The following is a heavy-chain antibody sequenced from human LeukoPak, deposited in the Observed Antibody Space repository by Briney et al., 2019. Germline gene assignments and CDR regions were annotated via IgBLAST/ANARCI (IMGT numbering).Heavy chain of an antibody. CDR3: ARSERMYYYDSGRYYDGPSAFDI. J-gene: IGHJ3*02. V-gene: IGHV4-59*01. D-gene: IGHD3-10*01. CDR2: IYFSGNT. CDR1: GGSISSYY. Sequence: SETLSLTCTVSGGSISSYYWSWIRQPPGKGLEWIGYIYFSGNTNYNPSLKSRVTISVDTSKNQFSLRLSSVTAADTAVYYCARSERMYYYDSGRYYDGPSAFDIWSQGTMVTVSS.